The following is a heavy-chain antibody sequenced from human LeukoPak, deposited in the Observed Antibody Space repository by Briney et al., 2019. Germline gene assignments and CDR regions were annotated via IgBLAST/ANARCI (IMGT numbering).Heavy chain of an antibody. J-gene: IGHJ6*03. Sequence: GGSLRLSCAASGFTFSSYWMSWVRQAPGRGLEWVANIKQDGSEKYYVDSVEGRFTISRDNAKNSLYLQMNSLRAEDTAVYYCARGLVFWGFYYYYMDVWGKGTTVTVSS. CDR1: GFTFSSYW. CDR3: ARGLVFWGFYYYYMDV. CDR2: IKQDGSEK. D-gene: IGHD3-16*01. V-gene: IGHV3-7*01.